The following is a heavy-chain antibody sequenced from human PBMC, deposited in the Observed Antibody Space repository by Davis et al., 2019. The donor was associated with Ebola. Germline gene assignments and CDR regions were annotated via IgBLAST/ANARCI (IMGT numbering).Heavy chain of an antibody. CDR1: GYSLNTYW. V-gene: IGHV5-51*01. D-gene: IGHD3-10*01. CDR3: ARRGVRGVDY. Sequence: GGSLRLSCKLSGYSLNTYWIGWVRQTPDKGLEWMGVMYPRDSDIRYSPSFKGQVTISADTSINTAYLQWSSLKASDTAMYYCARRGVRGVDYWGQGTLVTVSS. CDR2: MYPRDSDI. J-gene: IGHJ4*02.